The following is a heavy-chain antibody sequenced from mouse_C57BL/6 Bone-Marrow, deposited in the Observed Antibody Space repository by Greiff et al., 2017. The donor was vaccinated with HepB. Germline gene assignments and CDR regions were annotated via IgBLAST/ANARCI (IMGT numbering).Heavy chain of an antibody. CDR2: ISGGGGNT. V-gene: IGHV5-9*01. D-gene: IGHD2-1*01. CDR1: GFTFSSYT. J-gene: IGHJ1*03. CDR3: ARRGRIYYGNFDV. Sequence: DVMLVESGGGLVKPGGSLKLSCAASGFTFSSYTMSWVRQTPEKRLEWVATISGGGGNTYYPDSVKGRFTISRDNAKNTLYLQMSSLRSEDTALYYCARRGRIYYGNFDVWGTGTTVTVSS.